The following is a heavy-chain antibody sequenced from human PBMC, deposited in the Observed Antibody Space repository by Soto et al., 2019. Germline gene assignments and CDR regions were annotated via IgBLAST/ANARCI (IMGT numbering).Heavy chain of an antibody. CDR1: GFTFSSYA. CDR3: AKRTVGWYFDL. Sequence: EVQLLESGGGLVQPGGSLRLSCAASGFTFSSYAMNWVRQAPGKGLEWVSVISGSGGSTYYADAVKGRFTISRDNSKNTLYLQMNRLRAEVTAVYYCAKRTVGWYFDLWGRGTLVTVSS. V-gene: IGHV3-23*01. J-gene: IGHJ2*01. CDR2: ISGSGGST. D-gene: IGHD4-17*01.